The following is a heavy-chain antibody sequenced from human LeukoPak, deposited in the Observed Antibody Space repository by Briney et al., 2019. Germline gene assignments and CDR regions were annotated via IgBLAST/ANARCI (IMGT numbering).Heavy chain of an antibody. D-gene: IGHD3-9*01. J-gene: IGHJ4*02. CDR3: ARHDYDILTGYYVYYFDY. Sequence: PSETLSLTCTVSGGSISSSSYYWGWIRQPPGKGLEWIGSIYYSGSIYYNSSVKSRVTISVDTSKNQFSLKLSSVNAADTAVYYCARHDYDILTGYYVYYFDYWGQGTLVSVSS. V-gene: IGHV4-39*01. CDR1: GGSISSSSYY. CDR2: IYYSGSI.